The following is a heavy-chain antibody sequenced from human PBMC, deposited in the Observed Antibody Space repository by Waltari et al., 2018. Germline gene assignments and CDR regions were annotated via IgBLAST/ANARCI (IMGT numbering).Heavy chain of an antibody. CDR1: GLSFSNSW. D-gene: IGHD6-13*01. CDR2: IKQDGSEK. CDR3: TRGGRDSSWYWRD. J-gene: IGHJ4*02. Sequence: EVQLVESGGGLAQPGGSLRLPCAAYGLSFSNSWMTWVRQDSGKGPEWVANIKQDGSEKFYLDSVKGRFTISRDNAKSSLYLQMNNLRVEDTAVYYCTRGGRDSSWYWRDWGQGTLVTVSS. V-gene: IGHV3-7*01.